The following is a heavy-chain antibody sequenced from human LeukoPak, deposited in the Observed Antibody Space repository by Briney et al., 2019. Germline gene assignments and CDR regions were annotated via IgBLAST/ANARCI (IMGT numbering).Heavy chain of an antibody. CDR1: GGSISSSSYY. CDR2: IYYSGST. CDR3: ARVAYCGGDCYCFDY. D-gene: IGHD2-21*02. V-gene: IGHV4-39*01. Sequence: PSETLSLTCTVSGGSISSSSYYWGWIRQRPWKGLEWIGSIYYSGSTYYNTSLKSRVTISVDTSKNQFSLKLSTVTAADTAVYYCARVAYCGGDCYCFDYWGQGTLVTVSS. J-gene: IGHJ4*02.